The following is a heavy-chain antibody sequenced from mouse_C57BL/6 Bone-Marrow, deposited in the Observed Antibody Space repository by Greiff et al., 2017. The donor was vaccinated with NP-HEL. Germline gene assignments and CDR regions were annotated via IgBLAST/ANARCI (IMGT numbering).Heavy chain of an antibody. CDR2: INPSNGGT. CDR1: GYTFTSYW. J-gene: IGHJ3*01. CDR3: ARSEGVYYRFAD. V-gene: IGHV1-53*01. D-gene: IGHD2-1*01. Sequence: QVQLQQPGTELVKPGASVKLSCKASGYTFTSYWMHWVKQRPGQGLEWIGNINPSNGGTNYNEKFKSKATLTVDKSSSTAYMQLSSLTSEDSAVYSCARSEGVYYRFADWGKGTLVTVSA.